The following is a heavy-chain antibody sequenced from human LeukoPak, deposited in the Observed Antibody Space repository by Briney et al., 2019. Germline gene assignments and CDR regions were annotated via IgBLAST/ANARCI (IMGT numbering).Heavy chain of an antibody. J-gene: IGHJ5*02. D-gene: IGHD3-3*01. CDR2: IIPILGIA. Sequence: GASVKVSCKASGGTFSSYAISWVRQAPGQGLEWMGRIIPILGIANYAQKLQGRVTITADKSTSTAYMELSSLRSEDTAVYYCARDGKYYDFWSGSWFDPWGQGTLVTVSS. CDR3: ARDGKYYDFWSGSWFDP. CDR1: GGTFSSYA. V-gene: IGHV1-69*04.